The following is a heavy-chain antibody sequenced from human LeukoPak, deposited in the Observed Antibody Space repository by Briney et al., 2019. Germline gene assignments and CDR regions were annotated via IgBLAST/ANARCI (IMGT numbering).Heavy chain of an antibody. CDR2: ISYDGSNK. CDR1: GFTFSSYA. CDR3: ARDPMVRGVIITHVY. D-gene: IGHD3-10*01. J-gene: IGHJ4*02. Sequence: PGGSLRLSCAASGFTFSSYAMRWVRQAPGKGLEWVAVISYDGSNKYYADSVKGRFTISRDNSKNTLYLQMNSLRAEDTAVYYCARDPMVRGVIITHVYWGQGTLVTVSS. V-gene: IGHV3-30*04.